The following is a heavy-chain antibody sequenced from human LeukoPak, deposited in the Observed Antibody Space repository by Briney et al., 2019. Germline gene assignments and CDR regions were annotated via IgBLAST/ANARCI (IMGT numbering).Heavy chain of an antibody. CDR3: ARIGTYYDFWSGSWFDP. D-gene: IGHD3-3*01. CDR1: GGSISSSSYY. V-gene: IGHV4-39*07. Sequence: SETLSLTCTVSGGSISSSSYYWGWIRQPPGKGLEWIGEINHSGSTNYNPSLKSRVTISVDTSKNQFSLKLSSVTAADTAVYYCARIGTYYDFWSGSWFDPWGQGTLVTVSS. CDR2: INHSGST. J-gene: IGHJ5*02.